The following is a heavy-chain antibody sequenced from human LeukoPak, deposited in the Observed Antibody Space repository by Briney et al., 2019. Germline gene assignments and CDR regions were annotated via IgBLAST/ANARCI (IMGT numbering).Heavy chain of an antibody. V-gene: IGHV3-21*05. CDR2: ISGSSGST. D-gene: IGHD4-17*01. Sequence: GGSLRLSCAASGFTLSSYNMNWVRQAPGKGLEWLSDISGSSGSTYYADSVKGRFTISRDNAKNSLYLQMNSLRAEDTAVYYCAREPDYGDYVSLRNGGFDYWGQGTLVTVSS. J-gene: IGHJ4*02. CDR3: AREPDYGDYVSLRNGGFDY. CDR1: GFTLSSYN.